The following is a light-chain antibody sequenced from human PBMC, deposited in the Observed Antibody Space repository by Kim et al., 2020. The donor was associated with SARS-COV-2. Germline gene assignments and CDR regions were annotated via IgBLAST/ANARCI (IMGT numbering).Light chain of an antibody. CDR3: SSYTTLSTWL. V-gene: IGLV2-14*03. CDR1: STDVSAHNY. J-gene: IGLJ3*02. CDR2: DVN. Sequence: GPLITITCTVPSTDVSAHNYVSWYQQHPDNAPQLLIYDVNQRRSGVSSHFSGAKSGNTASLTISGLQTEDEADYYCSSYTTLSTWLFGGGTQLTVL.